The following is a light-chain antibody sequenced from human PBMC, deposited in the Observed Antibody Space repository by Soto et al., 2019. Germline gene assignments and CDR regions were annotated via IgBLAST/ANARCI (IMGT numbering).Light chain of an antibody. V-gene: IGLV1-44*01. CDR2: SNN. Sequence: QSVLTQPPSASGTPGQRVTISCSGSSSNIGSNTVNWYQQIPGTAPKLLIYSNNQRPSGVPDRFSGSKSGTSASLAISGLQSEDEGDYYCAAWDDSLHGYVFGTGTKLTVL. CDR3: AAWDDSLHGYV. J-gene: IGLJ1*01. CDR1: SSNIGSNT.